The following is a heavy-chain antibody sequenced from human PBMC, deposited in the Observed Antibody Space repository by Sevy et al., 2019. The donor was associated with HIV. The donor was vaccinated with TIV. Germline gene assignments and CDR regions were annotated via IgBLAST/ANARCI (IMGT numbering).Heavy chain of an antibody. J-gene: IGHJ4*02. CDR3: ATTKDCDDRSAYPVDY. V-gene: IGHV1-24*01. D-gene: IGHD3-22*01. Sequence: AAVKVSCKVSGYTLTAFAMHWVRQAPGKGLEWMGTFDPEDHERIYAQKFQGRVSMTEDTSADTAYMELSSLRFEDTAIYYCATTKDCDDRSAYPVDYWGQGTMVTVSS. CDR2: FDPEDHER. CDR1: GYTLTAFA.